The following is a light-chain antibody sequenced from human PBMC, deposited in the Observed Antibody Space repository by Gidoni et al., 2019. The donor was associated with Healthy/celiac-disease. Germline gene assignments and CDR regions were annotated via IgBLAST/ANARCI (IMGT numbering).Light chain of an antibody. CDR2: QDS. CDR3: QAWDSSIYVV. Sequence: SYELTQPTSVSVSPGQTASITCSGDKLGDKLACGYHQRPGKSPVLVIYQDSKRPSGIPERFSGSNSGNTATLTISGTQAMDEADYYCQAWDSSIYVVFGGGTKLTVL. J-gene: IGLJ2*01. CDR1: KLGDKL. V-gene: IGLV3-1*01.